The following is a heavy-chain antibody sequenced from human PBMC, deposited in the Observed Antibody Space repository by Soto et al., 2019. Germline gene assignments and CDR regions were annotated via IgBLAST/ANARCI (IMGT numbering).Heavy chain of an antibody. V-gene: IGHV1-18*01. Sequence: ASVKVSCKASGYTFTSYGISWVRQAPGQGREWMGWISAYNGNTNYAQKLQGRVTMTTDTSTSTAYMELRSLRSDDTAVYYCARDRRTDITMVRGVHDYWGQGXLVTVYS. CDR1: GYTFTSYG. D-gene: IGHD3-10*01. CDR2: ISAYNGNT. CDR3: ARDRRTDITMVRGVHDY. J-gene: IGHJ4*02.